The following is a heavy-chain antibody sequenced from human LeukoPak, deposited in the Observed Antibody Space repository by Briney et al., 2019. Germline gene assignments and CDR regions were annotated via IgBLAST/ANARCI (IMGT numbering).Heavy chain of an antibody. CDR2: IYYSGST. Sequence: SETLSLTCTVSSGSISSGGYYWSWIRQHPGKGLEWIGYIYYSGSTYYNPSLKSRVTISVDTSKNQFSLKLSSVTAADTAVYYCARSTVPDTYYYGMDVWGQGTTVTVSS. V-gene: IGHV4-31*03. J-gene: IGHJ6*02. CDR1: SGSISSGGYY. D-gene: IGHD3-9*01. CDR3: ARSTVPDTYYYGMDV.